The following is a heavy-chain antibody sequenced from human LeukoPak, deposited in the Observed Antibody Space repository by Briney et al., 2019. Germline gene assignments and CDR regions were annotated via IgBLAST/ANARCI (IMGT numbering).Heavy chain of an antibody. CDR2: IIPIFGTA. V-gene: IGHV1-69*13. D-gene: IGHD3-9*01. CDR1: GYTFTSYG. CDR3: ARDFYYDILTGYPSYGMDV. Sequence: SVKVSCKASGYTFTSYGISWVRQAPGQGLEWMGGIIPIFGTANYAQKFQGRVTITADESTSTAYMELSSLRSEDTAVYYCARDFYYDILTGYPSYGMDVWGQGTTVTVSS. J-gene: IGHJ6*02.